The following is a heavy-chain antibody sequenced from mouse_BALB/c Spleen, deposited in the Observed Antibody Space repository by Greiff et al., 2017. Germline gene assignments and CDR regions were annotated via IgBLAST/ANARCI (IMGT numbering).Heavy chain of an antibody. D-gene: IGHD2-1*01. CDR1: GFTFTDYY. V-gene: IGHV7-3*02. J-gene: IGHJ3*01. CDR2: IRNKANGYTT. Sequence: EVKLVESGGGLVQPGGSLRLSCATSGFTFTDYYMSWVRQPPGKALEWLGFIRNKANGYTTEYSASVKGRFTISRDNSQSILYLQMNTLRAEDSATYYCARDDGNFAYWGQGTLVTVSA. CDR3: ARDDGNFAY.